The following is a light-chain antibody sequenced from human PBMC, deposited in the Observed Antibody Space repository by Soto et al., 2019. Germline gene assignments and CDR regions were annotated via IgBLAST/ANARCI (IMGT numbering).Light chain of an antibody. CDR1: QSIASW. J-gene: IGKJ1*01. V-gene: IGKV1-5*01. CDR2: DAS. CDR3: QQYNTYE. Sequence: DIQMTQSPSTLSASVGDRVTITCRASQSIASWLAWYQQKPGRAPELLIYDASTLKSGVPTRFSGSGSVTEFTPTISDLQPDDFATYYCQQYNTYEFGQGTKVDIK.